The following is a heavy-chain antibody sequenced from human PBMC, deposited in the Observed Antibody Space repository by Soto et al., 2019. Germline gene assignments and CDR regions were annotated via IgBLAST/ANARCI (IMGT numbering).Heavy chain of an antibody. V-gene: IGHV3-9*01. Sequence: EVQLVESGGGLVQPGRSLRLSCAASGFTFDDYAMHWVRQAPGKGLEWVSGISWNSGSIGYADSVKGRVSICRDNSKNSLYMPMNRLSVENTALYYDETSVGSDSIENPRSYFYIDFWGQGTSVTVSS. D-gene: IGHD2-21*02. CDR2: ISWNSGSI. J-gene: IGHJ6*03. CDR3: ETSVGSDSIENPRSYFYIDF. CDR1: GFTFDDYA.